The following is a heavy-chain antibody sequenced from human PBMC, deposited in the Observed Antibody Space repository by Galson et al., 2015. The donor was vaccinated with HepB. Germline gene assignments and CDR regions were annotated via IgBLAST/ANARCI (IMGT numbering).Heavy chain of an antibody. CDR1: GYILTNFH. CDR2: INPSVGNT. V-gene: IGHV1-46*04. CDR3: ARGGEIPVAGGPSFDS. Sequence: SVKVSCKASGYILTNFHIHWVRQAPGQGLEWMGRINPSVGNTRYEQKLQGRVTLTRDTSTSTFYMELSSLTSEDTAVYYCARGGEIPVAGGPSFDSWGQGTLVSVSS. J-gene: IGHJ4*02. D-gene: IGHD6-19*01.